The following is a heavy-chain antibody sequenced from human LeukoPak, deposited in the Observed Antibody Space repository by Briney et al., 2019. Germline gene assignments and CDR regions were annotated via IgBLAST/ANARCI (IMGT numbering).Heavy chain of an antibody. CDR2: IGTAGDT. V-gene: IGHV3-13*01. D-gene: IGHD6-13*01. CDR1: GFTFSSYD. CDR3: AKGGDSSSWYYFDY. J-gene: IGHJ4*02. Sequence: GGSLRLSCAASGFTFSSYDMHWVRRATGKGLEWVSAIGTAGDTYYPGSVKGRFTISRDNAKNSLYLQMNSLRAEDTALYYCAKGGDSSSWYYFDYWGQGTLVTVSS.